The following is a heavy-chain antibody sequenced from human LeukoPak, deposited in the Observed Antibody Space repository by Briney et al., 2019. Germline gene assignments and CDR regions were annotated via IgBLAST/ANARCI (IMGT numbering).Heavy chain of an antibody. CDR2: ISSSGSTM. CDR1: GFTFSSFE. Sequence: GGSLRLSRAASGFTFSSFEMSWVRQAPGTGLEWISYISSSGSTMYYADSVKGHFTTSRDNVKNSLYLQMNSLRAEDTAVYYCARGMRLVRGLMFDYWGQGTLVTVSS. V-gene: IGHV3-48*03. D-gene: IGHD3-10*01. CDR3: ARGMRLVRGLMFDY. J-gene: IGHJ4*02.